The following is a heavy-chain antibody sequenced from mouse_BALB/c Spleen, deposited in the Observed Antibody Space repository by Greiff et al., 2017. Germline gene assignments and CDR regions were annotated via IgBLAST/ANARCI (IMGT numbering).Heavy chain of an antibody. CDR3: AREGGRLLPAIFAY. J-gene: IGHJ3*01. D-gene: IGHD2-3*01. Sequence: EVKLVESGGGLVKPGGSLKLSCAASGFTFSSYAMSWVRQTPEKRLEWVASISSGGSTYYPDSVKGRFTISRDNARNILYLQMSSLRSEDTAMYYCAREGGRLLPAIFAYWGQGTLVTVSA. CDR2: ISSGGST. V-gene: IGHV5-6-5*01. CDR1: GFTFSSYA.